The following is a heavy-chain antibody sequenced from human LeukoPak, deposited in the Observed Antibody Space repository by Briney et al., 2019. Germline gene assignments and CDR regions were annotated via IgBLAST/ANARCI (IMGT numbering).Heavy chain of an antibody. CDR1: GFTFSSYE. D-gene: IGHD4/OR15-4a*01. CDR3: ARRAGAYSHPYDY. V-gene: IGHV3-21*05. Sequence: GGSLRLSCAASGFTFSSYEMNWVRQAPGKGLEWVSYISSSSSYIYYADSVKGRFTISRDNSKNTLYLQMNSLRAEDTAVYYCARRAGAYSHPYDYWGQGTLVTVSS. CDR2: ISSSSSYI. J-gene: IGHJ4*02.